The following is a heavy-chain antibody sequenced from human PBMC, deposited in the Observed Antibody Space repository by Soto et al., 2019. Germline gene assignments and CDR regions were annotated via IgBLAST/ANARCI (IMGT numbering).Heavy chain of an antibody. Sequence: EVQLVESGGGLVQPGGSLRLSCAASGFTVSINYMNWVRQAPGKGLEWVSVIYSGGSTYYTDSVKGRFTISRDNSKNTRYLQRTSLRPENTAVNYCGIFGQSQLLSKAFVIGGQGQWSPSLQ. CDR3: GIFGQSQLLSKAFVI. V-gene: IGHV3-66*01. D-gene: IGHD1-1*01. J-gene: IGHJ3*02. CDR2: IYSGGST. CDR1: GFTVSINY.